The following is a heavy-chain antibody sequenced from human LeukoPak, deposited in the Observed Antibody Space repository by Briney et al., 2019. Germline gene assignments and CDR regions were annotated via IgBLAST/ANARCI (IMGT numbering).Heavy chain of an antibody. J-gene: IGHJ4*02. CDR1: GFTFSSYA. D-gene: IGHD2-2*01. V-gene: IGHV3-23*01. Sequence: GGSLRLSCAASGFTFSSYAMSWVRQAPGKGLEWVSAISGSGGSTYYADSVKGRFTISRDNSKNTLYLQMNSLRAEDSAVYYCAGSGTIVVVPAAGFDYWGQGTLVTVSS. CDR2: ISGSGGST. CDR3: AGSGTIVVVPAAGFDY.